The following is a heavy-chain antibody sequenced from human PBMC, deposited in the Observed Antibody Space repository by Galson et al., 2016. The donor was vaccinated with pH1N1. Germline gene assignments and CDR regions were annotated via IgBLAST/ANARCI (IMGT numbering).Heavy chain of an antibody. D-gene: IGHD3-3*01. CDR2: IFSTSAYI. V-gene: IGHV3-21*04. J-gene: IGHJ6*02. Sequence: SLRLSCAASGFTFTSFSINWVRRAPGKGLEWVSSIFSTSAYIYYADSVKGRFTISRDNVKNSVYLQMNTLRADDTDTYYCAKEGANDFLSGYRNYHYYHGLDVWGQGTTVTVSS. CDR3: AKEGANDFLSGYRNYHYYHGLDV. CDR1: GFTFTSFS.